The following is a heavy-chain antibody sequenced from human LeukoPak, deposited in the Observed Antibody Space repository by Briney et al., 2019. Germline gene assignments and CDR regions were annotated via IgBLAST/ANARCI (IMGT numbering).Heavy chain of an antibody. J-gene: IGHJ6*02. CDR3: ARDNWNYGSSMDV. V-gene: IGHV4-59*01. CDR1: GGSISSYY. CDR2: IYYSGST. D-gene: IGHD1-7*01. Sequence: SETLSLTCIVSGGSISSYYWSWIRQPPGKGLERIGYIYYSGSTNYNPSLKSRVTISVDTSKNQFSLKLSSVTAADTAVYYCARDNWNYGSSMDVWGQGTTVTVSS.